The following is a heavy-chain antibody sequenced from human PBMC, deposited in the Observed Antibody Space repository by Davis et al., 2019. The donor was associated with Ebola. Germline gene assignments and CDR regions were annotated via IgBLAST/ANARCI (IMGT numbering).Heavy chain of an antibody. CDR1: GYTFTSYG. Sequence: AASVKVSCKASGYTFTSYGISWVRQAPGQGLEWMGWISAYNGNTNYAQKLQGRVTMTTDTSTSTAYMELRSLRSDDTAVYYCARDKASVTTDWFDPWGQGTTVTVSS. CDR2: ISAYNGNT. CDR3: ARDKASVTTDWFDP. J-gene: IGHJ5*01. V-gene: IGHV1-18*01. D-gene: IGHD4-17*01.